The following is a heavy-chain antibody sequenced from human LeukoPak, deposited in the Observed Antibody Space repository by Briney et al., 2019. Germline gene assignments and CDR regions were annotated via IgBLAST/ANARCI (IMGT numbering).Heavy chain of an antibody. J-gene: IGHJ4*02. CDR3: ARGKDSSSWYDY. D-gene: IGHD6-13*01. CDR2: ISAYNGNR. V-gene: IGHV1-18*01. Sequence: GASVKVSCKASGYTFNDYGISWVRQAPGQGLVWMGWISAYNGNRNYAQKLQGRVTMTTDTSTTTAYMELNSLRSDDTAVYYCARGKDSSSWYDYWGQGTLVTVSS. CDR1: GYTFNDYG.